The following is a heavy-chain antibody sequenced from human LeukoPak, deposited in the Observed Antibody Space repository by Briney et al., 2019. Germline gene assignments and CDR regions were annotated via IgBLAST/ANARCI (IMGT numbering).Heavy chain of an antibody. Sequence: GESLRLSCAASGFTFSGYAMYWVRQAPGKGLVWVSRISDDGSITTYADSVQGRFTISRDNAKSTVFLQMNSLRVEDTAVYFCVRRSYAYNTGDHQLDFRGQG. CDR3: VRRSYAYNTGDHQLDF. J-gene: IGHJ4*02. V-gene: IGHV3-74*03. CDR1: GFTFSGYA. D-gene: IGHD3-16*01. CDR2: ISDDGSIT.